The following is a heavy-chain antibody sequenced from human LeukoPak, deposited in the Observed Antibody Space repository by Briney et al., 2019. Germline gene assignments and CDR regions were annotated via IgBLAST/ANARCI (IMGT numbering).Heavy chain of an antibody. D-gene: IGHD4-17*01. Sequence: SETLSLTCAVYGGSFSGYYWSWIRRPPGKGLEWIGEINHSGSTNYNPSLKSRVTISVDTSKNQFSLKLSSVTAADTAVYYCARGVPYGDYGVDYWGQGTLVTVSS. CDR1: GGSFSGYY. CDR2: INHSGST. V-gene: IGHV4-34*01. J-gene: IGHJ4*02. CDR3: ARGVPYGDYGVDY.